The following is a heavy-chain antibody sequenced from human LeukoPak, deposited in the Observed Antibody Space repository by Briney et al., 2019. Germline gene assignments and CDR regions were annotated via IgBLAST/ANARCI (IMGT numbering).Heavy chain of an antibody. D-gene: IGHD4-17*01. CDR3: ARGPVTVTTNNWFDP. CDR1: GGSFSGYY. V-gene: IGHV4-34*01. J-gene: IGHJ5*02. CDR2: INHSGST. Sequence: PSETLSLTCAVYGGSFSGYYWRWIRQPPGKGLEWIGEINHSGSTNYNPSLKSRVTISVDTSKNQFSLKLSSVTAADTAVYYCARGPVTVTTNNWFDPWGQGTLVTVSS.